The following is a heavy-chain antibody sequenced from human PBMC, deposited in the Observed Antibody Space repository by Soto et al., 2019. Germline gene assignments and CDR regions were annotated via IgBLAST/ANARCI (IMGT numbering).Heavy chain of an antibody. CDR1: GGSISSSSYY. CDR2: IYYSGST. D-gene: IGHD3-16*02. V-gene: IGHV4-39*01. J-gene: IGHJ3*02. CDR3: ASRSRYDYIWGSYRPNDAFDI. Sequence: PSETLSLTCTVSGGSISSSSYYWGWIRQPPGKGLEWIGSIYYSGSTYYNPSLKSRVTISVDTSKNQFSLKLSSVTAADTAVYYCASRSRYDYIWGSYRPNDAFDIWGQGTMVTVSS.